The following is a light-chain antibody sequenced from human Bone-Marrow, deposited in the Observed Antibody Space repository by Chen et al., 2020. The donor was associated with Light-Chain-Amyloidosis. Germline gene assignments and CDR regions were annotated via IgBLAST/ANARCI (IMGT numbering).Light chain of an antibody. CDR2: EDN. CDR1: SGYIASNY. CDR3: QSYDIAKV. J-gene: IGLJ2*01. V-gene: IGLV6-57*01. Sequence: NFVLIQTHSVAESPGKTVTLSCTRSSGYIASNYVHWYQQRPGRSPTLVIYEDNQRPSGAPDRFSGSIDRSSNSASLTISGLKTEDEGDYYCQSYDIAKVFGGGTKVTVL.